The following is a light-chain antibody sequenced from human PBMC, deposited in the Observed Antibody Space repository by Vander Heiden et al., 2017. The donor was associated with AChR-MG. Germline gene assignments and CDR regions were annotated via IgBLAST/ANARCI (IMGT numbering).Light chain of an antibody. CDR3: SSYTSSSTVV. J-gene: IGLJ2*01. V-gene: IGLV2-14*01. CDR2: DVS. CDR1: SSDVGGYNY. Sequence: QSALTQPASVSGSPGQSITIPCTGTSSDVGGYNYVSGYQQHPGKAPKLMIYDVSKRPSGVSNRFSGSKSGNTASLTIAGLQAEDEADYYCSSYTSSSTVVFGGGTKLTVL.